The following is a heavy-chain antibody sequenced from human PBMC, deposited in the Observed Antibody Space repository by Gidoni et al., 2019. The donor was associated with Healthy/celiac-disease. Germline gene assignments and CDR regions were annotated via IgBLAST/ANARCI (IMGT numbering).Heavy chain of an antibody. CDR2: ITTSFGTA. J-gene: IGHJ6*02. CDR1: GDNLSRYD. Sequence: QVQLVQSGAEVKKPESSEKVSCKASGDNLSRYDIRWVRQAPGQGLVLMRGITTSFGTANYAPKFQGRVTITADESTSTAYMELSSLRSEDTAVYYCARRDYYGSWSYVLGRPFHYYGMDVWGQGTTVPVSS. CDR3: ARRDYYGSWSYVLGRPFHYYGMDV. D-gene: IGHD3-10*01. V-gene: IGHV1-69*01.